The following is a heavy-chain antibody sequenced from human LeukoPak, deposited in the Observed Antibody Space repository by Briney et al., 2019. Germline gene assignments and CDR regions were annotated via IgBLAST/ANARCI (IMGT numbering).Heavy chain of an antibody. D-gene: IGHD3-3*01. CDR1: GYSISSGYY. Sequence: PSETLSLTCAVSGYSISSGYYWGWIRQPPGKGVEWIGSIYHSGSTYYNPSLKSRVTISVDTSKNQFSLKLSSVTAADTAVYYCARHTIFGVVIYNWFDPWGQGTLVTVSS. J-gene: IGHJ5*02. V-gene: IGHV4-38-2*01. CDR2: IYHSGST. CDR3: ARHTIFGVVIYNWFDP.